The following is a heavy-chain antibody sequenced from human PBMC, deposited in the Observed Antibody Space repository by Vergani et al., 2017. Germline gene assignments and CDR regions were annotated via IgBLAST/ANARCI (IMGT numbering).Heavy chain of an antibody. D-gene: IGHD3-22*01. V-gene: IGHV1-69*15. CDR2: IIPIFGTA. CDR3: ARDYPPANYYDSSGYYGTNFDY. CDR1: GGTFSSYA. Sequence: QVQLVQSGAEVKKPGSSVKVSCKASGGTFSSYAISWVRQAPGQGLEWMGRIIPIFGTANYAQKFQGRVTITADESTSTAYMELSSLRSEDTAVYYCARDYPPANYYDSSGYYGTNFDYWGQGTLVTVSS. J-gene: IGHJ4*02.